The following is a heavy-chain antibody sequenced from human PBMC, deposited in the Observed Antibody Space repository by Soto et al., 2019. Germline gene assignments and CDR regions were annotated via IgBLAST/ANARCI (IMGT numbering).Heavy chain of an antibody. J-gene: IGHJ4*02. CDR3: ARGPLWFGELLGPLYY. Sequence: SETLSLTCAVYGGSFSGYYWSWIRQPPGKGLEWIGEINHSGSTNYNPSLKSRVTISVDTSKNQFPLKLSSVTAADTAVYYCARGPLWFGELLGPLYYWGQGTLVTVSS. CDR1: GGSFSGYY. CDR2: INHSGST. D-gene: IGHD3-10*01. V-gene: IGHV4-34*01.